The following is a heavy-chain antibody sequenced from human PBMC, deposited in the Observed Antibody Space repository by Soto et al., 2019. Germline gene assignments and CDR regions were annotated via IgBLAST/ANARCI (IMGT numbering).Heavy chain of an antibody. V-gene: IGHV4-59*01. Sequence: PSETLSLTCTVSGGTISSYYWSWIRQPPGKGLEWIGYIYYSGSTNYNPSLKSRVTISVDTSKNQFSLKLSSVTAADTAVYYCARADYYGSGSSLFDPWGQGTLVTVSS. CDR1: GGTISSYY. J-gene: IGHJ5*02. CDR3: ARADYYGSGSSLFDP. CDR2: IYYSGST. D-gene: IGHD3-10*01.